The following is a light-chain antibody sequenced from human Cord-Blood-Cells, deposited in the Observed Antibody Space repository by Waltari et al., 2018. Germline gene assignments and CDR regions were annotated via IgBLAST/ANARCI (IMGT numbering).Light chain of an antibody. V-gene: IGKV1-5*03. CDR2: KAS. Sequence: DIQMTKSPSTLSASVGDRVTITCRASTSISSWLAWYQQKPGKAPKLLIYKASSLESGGPSRFSGSGSGTEFTLTISSLQPDDFATYYCQQYNSYPWTFGQGTKVEIK. CDR3: QQYNSYPWT. J-gene: IGKJ1*01. CDR1: TSISSW.